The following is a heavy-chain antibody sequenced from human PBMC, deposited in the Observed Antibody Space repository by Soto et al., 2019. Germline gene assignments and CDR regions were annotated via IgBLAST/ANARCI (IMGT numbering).Heavy chain of an antibody. J-gene: IGHJ3*02. D-gene: IGHD2-21*01. Sequence: SETLSLTCAVYGGSFSGYYWSWIRQPPGKGLEWIGEINHSGSTNYNPSLKSRVTISVDTSKNQFSLKLSSVTAADTAVYYCARVVVVAYAFDIWGQGTMVTVSS. V-gene: IGHV4-34*01. CDR2: INHSGST. CDR3: ARVVVVAYAFDI. CDR1: GGSFSGYY.